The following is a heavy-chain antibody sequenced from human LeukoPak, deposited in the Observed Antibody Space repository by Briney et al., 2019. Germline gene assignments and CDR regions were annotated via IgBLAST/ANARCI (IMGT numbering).Heavy chain of an antibody. CDR1: GGSISSYY. CDR2: IYYSGST. V-gene: IGHV4-59*12. CDR3: ARDSLVRSGSYGYFGY. Sequence: SETLSLTCTVSGGSISSYYWSWIRQPPGKGLEWIGYIYYSGSTNYNPSLKSRVTISVDTSKNQFSLKLSSVTAADTAVYYCARDSLVRSGSYGYFGYWGQGTLVTVSS. D-gene: IGHD1-26*01. J-gene: IGHJ4*02.